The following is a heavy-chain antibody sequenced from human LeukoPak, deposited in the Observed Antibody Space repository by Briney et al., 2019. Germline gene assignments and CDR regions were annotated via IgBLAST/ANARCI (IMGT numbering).Heavy chain of an antibody. Sequence: ASVKVSCKASGGTFSSYAISWVRQAPGQGLEWMGRIIPIFGTANYAQKFQGRVTTTTDESTSTAYMELSSLRSEDTAVYYCARDALGNYYDSSGYYLDYWGQGTLVTVSS. CDR1: GGTFSSYA. CDR3: ARDALGNYYDSSGYYLDY. D-gene: IGHD3-22*01. CDR2: IIPIFGTA. J-gene: IGHJ4*02. V-gene: IGHV1-69*05.